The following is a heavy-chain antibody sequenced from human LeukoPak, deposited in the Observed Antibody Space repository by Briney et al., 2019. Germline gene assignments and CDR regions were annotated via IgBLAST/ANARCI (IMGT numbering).Heavy chain of an antibody. J-gene: IGHJ3*01. D-gene: IGHD1-26*01. CDR2: NSAYNGHT. V-gene: IGHV1-18*01. Sequence: ASVKVSGKASGYTFTSYAMNWVRQAPGQGLEWMGWNSAYNGHTNYAQKLQGRVTMTTDTSTRTAYMELRSLRSDDTAVYYCARGGRWELPRPYAFDVWGQGTMVTVSS. CDR3: ARGGRWELPRPYAFDV. CDR1: GYTFTSYA.